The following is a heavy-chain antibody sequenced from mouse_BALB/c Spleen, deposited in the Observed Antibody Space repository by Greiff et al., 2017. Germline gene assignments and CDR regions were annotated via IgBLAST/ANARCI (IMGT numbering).Heavy chain of an antibody. CDR3: ARGNWRGYFDY. CDR2: SRNKANDYTT. D-gene: IGHD4-1*01. J-gene: IGHJ2*01. CDR1: GFTFSDFY. Sequence: EVMLVESGGGLVQPGGSLRLSCATSGFTFSDFYMEWVRQPPGKRLEWIAASRNKANDYTTEYSASVKGRFIVSRDTSQSILYLQMNALRAEDTAIYYCARGNWRGYFDYWGQGTTLTVSS. V-gene: IGHV7-1*02.